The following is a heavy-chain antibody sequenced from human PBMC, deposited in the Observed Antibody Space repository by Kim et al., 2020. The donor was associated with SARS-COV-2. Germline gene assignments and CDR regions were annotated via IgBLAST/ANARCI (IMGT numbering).Heavy chain of an antibody. J-gene: IGHJ4*02. D-gene: IGHD6-19*01. Sequence: GESLKISCKGSGYSFTSYWIGWVRQMPGKGLEWMGIIYPGDSDTRYSPSFQGQVTISADKSISTAYLQWSSLKASDTAMYYCARLWGRTVAEPPEDYWGQGTLVTVSS. CDR2: IYPGDSDT. V-gene: IGHV5-51*01. CDR3: ARLWGRTVAEPPEDY. CDR1: GYSFTSYW.